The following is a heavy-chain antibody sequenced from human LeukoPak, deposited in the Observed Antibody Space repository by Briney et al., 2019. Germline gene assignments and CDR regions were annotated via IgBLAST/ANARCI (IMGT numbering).Heavy chain of an antibody. J-gene: IGHJ4*02. D-gene: IGHD5-12*01. CDR3: ARNGYSGFGFDY. Sequence: PSETLSLTCAVSGGSISSSNWWSWVRQPPGKGLERIGEFHHSGSTHYNPSLKSRVTISVDKSKNQFSLDLSSVTAADTALYYCARNGYSGFGFDYWGQGTLVTVSS. CDR1: GGSISSSNW. V-gene: IGHV4-4*02. CDR2: FHHSGST.